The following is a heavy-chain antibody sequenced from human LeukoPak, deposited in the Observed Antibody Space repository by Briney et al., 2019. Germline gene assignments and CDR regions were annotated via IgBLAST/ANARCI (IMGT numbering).Heavy chain of an antibody. V-gene: IGHV4-30-2*01. CDR3: ARGAPPQN. CDR2: IYYSGST. CDR1: GGSISSGGYY. J-gene: IGHJ4*02. Sequence: SETLSLTCTVSGGSISSGGYYWSWIRQPPGKGLEWIGYIYYSGSTYYNPSLKSRVTMSVDTSKNQFSLNLTSVTAADTAVYYCARGAPPQNWGQGALVTVSS.